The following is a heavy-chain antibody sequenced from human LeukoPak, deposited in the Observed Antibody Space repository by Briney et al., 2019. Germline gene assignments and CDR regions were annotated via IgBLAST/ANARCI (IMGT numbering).Heavy chain of an antibody. CDR2: INHSGST. CDR3: ARHSRITIFGVVSRWFDP. CDR1: GGSFSGYY. D-gene: IGHD3-3*01. V-gene: IGHV4-34*01. Sequence: SETLSLTCAVYGGSFSGYYWSWIRQPPGKGLEWIGEINHSGSTNYNPSLKSRVAISVDTSKNQFSLKLSSVTAADTAVYYCARHSRITIFGVVSRWFDPWGQGTLVTVSS. J-gene: IGHJ5*02.